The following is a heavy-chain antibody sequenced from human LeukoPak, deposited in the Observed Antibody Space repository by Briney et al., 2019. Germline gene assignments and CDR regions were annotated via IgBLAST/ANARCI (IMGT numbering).Heavy chain of an antibody. J-gene: IGHJ4*02. Sequence: GGSLRLSCAASGFTFKFYSMNWVRQAPGKGLEWVSYISTNTTTIYYADSVKGRFTISRDNAKNSLYLQMNSLRAEDTAVYYCASLAVRGYWGQGTLVTVSS. V-gene: IGHV3-48*01. CDR1: GFTFKFYS. D-gene: IGHD6-19*01. CDR3: ASLAVRGY. CDR2: ISTNTTTI.